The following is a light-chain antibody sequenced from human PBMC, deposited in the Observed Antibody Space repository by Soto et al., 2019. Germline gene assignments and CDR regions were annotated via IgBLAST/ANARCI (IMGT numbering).Light chain of an antibody. CDR3: QQYGSSPRT. CDR2: GAS. Sequence: EIVLTQSPGTLSLSPGERATLSCRASQSVSSSYLAWYQQKPGQAPRLLIYGASSRATGIPDRFSGSGSGTDFTLTISRLEPGDFAVDYCQQYGSSPRTFGQGTKVEIK. J-gene: IGKJ1*01. CDR1: QSVSSSY. V-gene: IGKV3-20*01.